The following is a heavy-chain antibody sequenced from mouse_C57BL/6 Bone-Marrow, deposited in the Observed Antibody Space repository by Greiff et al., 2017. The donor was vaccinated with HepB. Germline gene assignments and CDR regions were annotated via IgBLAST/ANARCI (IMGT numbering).Heavy chain of an antibody. J-gene: IGHJ2*01. Sequence: VQLQQSGAELVRPGASVKLSCTASGFNIKDDYMHWVKQRPEQGLEWIGWIDPENGDTEYASKFQGKATITADTSSNTAYLQLSSLTSEDTAVYYCTTWGDGYRDYWGQGTTLTVSS. D-gene: IGHD2-3*01. CDR3: TTWGDGYRDY. CDR1: GFNIKDDY. CDR2: IDPENGDT. V-gene: IGHV14-4*01.